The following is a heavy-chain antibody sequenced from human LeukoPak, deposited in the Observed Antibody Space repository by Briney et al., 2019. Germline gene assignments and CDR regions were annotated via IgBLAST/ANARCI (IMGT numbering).Heavy chain of an antibody. Sequence: GASVKVSCKASGYTFTSYAMNWVRQAPGQGLEWMGWINTNTGNPTYAQGFTGRFVFSLDASVSTAYLQISSLKAEDTAVYYCARESPYYYDSSDYYETDYWGQGTLVTVSS. CDR3: ARESPYYYDSSDYYETDY. CDR2: INTNTGNP. V-gene: IGHV7-4-1*02. CDR1: GYTFTSYA. D-gene: IGHD3-22*01. J-gene: IGHJ4*02.